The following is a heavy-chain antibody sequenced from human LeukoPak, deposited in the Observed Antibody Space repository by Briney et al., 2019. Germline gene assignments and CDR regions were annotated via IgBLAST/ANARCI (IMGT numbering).Heavy chain of an antibody. CDR3: ARRRVVPAAFDP. D-gene: IGHD2-2*01. CDR1: GGSFSGYY. V-gene: IGHV4-34*01. Sequence: SETLSLTCAVYGGSFSGYYWSWLRQPPGKGLEWIGEINHSGSTNYNPSLKSRVTISVDTSKNQFSLKLSSVTAADTAVYYCARRRVVPAAFDPWGQGTLVTVSS. CDR2: INHSGST. J-gene: IGHJ5*02.